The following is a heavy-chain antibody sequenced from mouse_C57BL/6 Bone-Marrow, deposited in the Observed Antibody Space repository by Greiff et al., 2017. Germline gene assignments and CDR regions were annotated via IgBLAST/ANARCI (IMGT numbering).Heavy chain of an antibody. CDR2: IDPSDSYT. CDR3: AREDGYYAMDY. J-gene: IGHJ4*01. D-gene: IGHD2-3*01. V-gene: IGHV1-69*01. Sequence: QVQLQQPGAELVMPGASVKLSCKASGYTFTSYWMHWVKQRPGQGLEWIGEIDPSDSYTNYNQKSKGKSTLTVDKSSSTAYMQLSSLTSEDSAVYYCAREDGYYAMDYWGQGTSVTVSS. CDR1: GYTFTSYW.